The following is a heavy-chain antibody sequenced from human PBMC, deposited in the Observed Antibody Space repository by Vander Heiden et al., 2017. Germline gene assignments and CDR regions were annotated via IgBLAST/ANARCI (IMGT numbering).Heavy chain of an antibody. V-gene: IGHV1-2*02. Sequence: QVQLVQSGAEVKKPGASVTVSCKSSAYTCTGYYMHWMRQAPGQGLEWMGWINPNSGGTNYAQKFQGRVTMTRDTSISTAYMELSRLRSDDTAVYYCAREDIVVVPAARFVGYGMDVWGQGTTVTVSS. J-gene: IGHJ6*02. CDR3: AREDIVVVPAARFVGYGMDV. CDR1: AYTCTGYY. D-gene: IGHD2-2*01. CDR2: INPNSGGT.